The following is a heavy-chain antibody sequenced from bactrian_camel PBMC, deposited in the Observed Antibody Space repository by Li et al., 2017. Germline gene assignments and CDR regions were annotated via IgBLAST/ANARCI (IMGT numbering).Heavy chain of an antibody. D-gene: IGHD4*01. CDR1: GYDANSYC. Sequence: QVQLVESGGGSVQAGGSLRFSCVADGYDANSYCMGWFREAPGKEREGVAGIDSDDTTNYADSVKGRFTISKDSASNTLLLQMNSLKPEDTAVYYCVRANYAYWNSNYSRPASQGTQVTVS. J-gene: IGHJ4*01. V-gene: IGHV3S6*01. CDR2: IDSDDTT.